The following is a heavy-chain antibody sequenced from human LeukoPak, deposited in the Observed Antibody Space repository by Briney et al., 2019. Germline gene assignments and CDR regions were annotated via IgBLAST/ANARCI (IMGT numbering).Heavy chain of an antibody. CDR2: IYHSGSS. Sequence: SDTLSLTCAVSDYSISLSSSNYWGWIRQPPGKGLEWIGYIYHSGSSHYNPSLESRATMSVDTSKNQFSLKLSSVTAVDTAVYNCAKGVRPYYYYGMGVWGQGTTVTVSS. CDR3: AKGVRPYYYYGMGV. D-gene: IGHD1-1*01. V-gene: IGHV4-28*03. CDR1: DYSISLSSSNY. J-gene: IGHJ6*02.